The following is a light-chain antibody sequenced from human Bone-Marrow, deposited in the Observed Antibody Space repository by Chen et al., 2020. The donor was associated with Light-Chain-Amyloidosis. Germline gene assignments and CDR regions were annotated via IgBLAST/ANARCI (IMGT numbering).Light chain of an antibody. Sequence: SYVLTQPFSVSVAPGQTATMACGGNNIGSTSVHCYQQTPGQAPLLVVYDDSDRPSGIPERLSGSNSGNTATLTISRVEAGDEADYYCQVWDRSSDRPVFAGGTKLTVL. CDR1: NIGSTS. V-gene: IGLV3-21*02. CDR2: DDS. J-gene: IGLJ3*02. CDR3: QVWDRSSDRPV.